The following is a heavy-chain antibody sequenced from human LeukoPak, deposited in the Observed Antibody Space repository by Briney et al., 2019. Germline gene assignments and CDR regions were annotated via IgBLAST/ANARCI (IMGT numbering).Heavy chain of an antibody. CDR1: GFTFSRYW. Sequence: PGGSLRLSCAASGFTFSRYWMSWVRQAPGKGLEWVANIKQDGSEKYYVDSVKGRFTISRDNAKNSLYLQMNSLRAEDTAVYYCARYFSGGSCYDYWGQGTLVTVSS. J-gene: IGHJ4*02. V-gene: IGHV3-7*01. D-gene: IGHD2-15*01. CDR3: ARYFSGGSCYDY. CDR2: IKQDGSEK.